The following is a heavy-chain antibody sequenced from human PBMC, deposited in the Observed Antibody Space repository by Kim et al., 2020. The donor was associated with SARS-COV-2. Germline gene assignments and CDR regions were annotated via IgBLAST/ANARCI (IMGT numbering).Heavy chain of an antibody. Sequence: ASVKVSCKASGYTFSNYAIHWVRQAPGQRLEWMGWINAGSGNTKYSQKFQGRLNITRDTSASTAYMELSSLRSDDTAVYYCAREDAVCSFFACYSSAFDYWGQGTLVTVSS. CDR1: GYTFSNYA. V-gene: IGHV1-3*01. CDR3: AREDAVCSFFACYSSAFDY. D-gene: IGHD2-21*01. J-gene: IGHJ4*02. CDR2: INAGSGNT.